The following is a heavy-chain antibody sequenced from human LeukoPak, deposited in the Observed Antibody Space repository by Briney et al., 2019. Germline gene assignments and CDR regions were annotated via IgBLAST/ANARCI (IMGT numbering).Heavy chain of an antibody. CDR2: IKQDGSEK. J-gene: IGHJ4*02. V-gene: IGHV3-7*01. Sequence: GGSLRLSCAASGFTFSSYWMSWVRQAPGKGLEWVANIKQDGSEKYYVDSVKGRFTISRDNAKNSLYLQMNSLRAEDTAVYYCAREFYGLGSFVDYWGQGTLVTVSS. CDR1: GFTFSSYW. CDR3: AREFYGLGSFVDY. D-gene: IGHD3-10*01.